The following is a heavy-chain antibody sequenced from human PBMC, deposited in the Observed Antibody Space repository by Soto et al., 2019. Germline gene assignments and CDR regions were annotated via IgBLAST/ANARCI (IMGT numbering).Heavy chain of an antibody. D-gene: IGHD1-20*01. CDR1: GFTFSSYA. Sequence: EVQLLESGGGLVQPGGSLRLSCAASGFTFSSYAMSWVRQAPGTGLEWVSAISGSGGSTYYADSVKGRFTISRDNSKNPLDLQMNRLRGEDTAVYYCAKGGGAGGYKRGMDVWGQGTTVTVSS. V-gene: IGHV3-23*01. CDR3: AKGGGAGGYKRGMDV. CDR2: ISGSGGST. J-gene: IGHJ6*02.